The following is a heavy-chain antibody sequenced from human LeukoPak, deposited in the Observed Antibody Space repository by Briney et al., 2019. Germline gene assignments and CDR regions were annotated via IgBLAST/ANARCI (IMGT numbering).Heavy chain of an antibody. V-gene: IGHV3-64*01. CDR3: ARGGHNSGSYFTNFDY. Sequence: GGSLRLSCAASGFTFSSYAMHWVRQAPGKGVEYVSAISSNGGSTYYANSVKGRFTISRDNSKNTLYLQMGSLRAEDMAVYYCARGGHNSGSYFTNFDYWGQGTLVTVSS. D-gene: IGHD1-26*01. J-gene: IGHJ4*02. CDR1: GFTFSSYA. CDR2: ISSNGGST.